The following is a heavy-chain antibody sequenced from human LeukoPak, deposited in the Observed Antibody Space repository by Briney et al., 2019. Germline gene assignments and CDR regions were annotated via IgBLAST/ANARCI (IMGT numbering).Heavy chain of an antibody. J-gene: IGHJ4*02. CDR2: IYPRDSDT. D-gene: IGHD4-11*01. CDR1: GYSFNNYW. Sequence: GESLKISCQGSGYSFNNYWIGWVRQMPGKGLEWMGIIYPRDSDTRYSPSFQGQVTTAADKSISTAYLQWSSLKASDTAMYFCARRINSNRPFDYWGQGTLVTVSS. V-gene: IGHV5-51*01. CDR3: ARRINSNRPFDY.